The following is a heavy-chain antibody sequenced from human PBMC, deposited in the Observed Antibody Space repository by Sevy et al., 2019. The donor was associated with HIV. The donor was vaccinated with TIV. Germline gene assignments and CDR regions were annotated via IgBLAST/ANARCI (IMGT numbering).Heavy chain of an antibody. CDR3: ASHYYDTTGYYYPLDY. J-gene: IGHJ4*01. Sequence: GGSLRLSCTASGFTFSTYAMYWVRQAPGKGLEWVAVISDDGNNKDYADSVKGRFTVSRDNSKITLYLQMYGLRAKDTAVYYCASHYYDTTGYYYPLDYWGHGTLVTVSS. CDR1: GFTFSTYA. D-gene: IGHD3-22*01. CDR2: ISDDGNNK. V-gene: IGHV3-30*04.